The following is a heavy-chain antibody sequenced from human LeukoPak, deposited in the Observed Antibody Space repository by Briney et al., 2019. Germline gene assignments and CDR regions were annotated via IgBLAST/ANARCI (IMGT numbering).Heavy chain of an antibody. Sequence: GGSLRLSCAASGFTFSSYWMHWVRQAPGKGLAWVSRINSDGSTTNYADSVKGRFTISRDNAENTLYLQMNSPRVEDTAVYYCTRRVSATRWFDPWGQGTLVTVSS. CDR1: GFTFSSYW. D-gene: IGHD2-15*01. V-gene: IGHV3-74*01. J-gene: IGHJ5*02. CDR3: TRRVSATRWFDP. CDR2: INSDGSTT.